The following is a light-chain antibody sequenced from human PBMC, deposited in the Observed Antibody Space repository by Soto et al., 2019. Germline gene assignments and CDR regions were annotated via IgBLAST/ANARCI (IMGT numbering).Light chain of an antibody. J-gene: IGKJ5*01. Sequence: EVVLTQSPGTLSLSPGERATLSCRASQSVSSNLAWYQQKPGQAPRLPIYGASTRATAIPARFSGSGSGTEFTLTISSLQSEDFAAYYCQQYNSWPPITFGQGTRLEIK. CDR2: GAS. V-gene: IGKV3-15*01. CDR3: QQYNSWPPIT. CDR1: QSVSSN.